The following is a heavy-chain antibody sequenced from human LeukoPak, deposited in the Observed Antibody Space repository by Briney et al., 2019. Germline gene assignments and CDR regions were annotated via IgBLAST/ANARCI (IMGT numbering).Heavy chain of an antibody. D-gene: IGHD3-10*01. CDR1: GFTFSSYA. V-gene: IGHV3-23*01. CDR2: ISGSGGST. Sequence: GGSLRLSCAASGFTFSSYAMSWVRQAPGKGLEWVSAISGSGGSTYYADSVKGRFTISRDDSKNTLYLQMNSLRAEDTAVYYCAKGRYYYGSGRPYYFDYWGQGTLVTVSS. CDR3: AKGRYYYGSGRPYYFDY. J-gene: IGHJ4*02.